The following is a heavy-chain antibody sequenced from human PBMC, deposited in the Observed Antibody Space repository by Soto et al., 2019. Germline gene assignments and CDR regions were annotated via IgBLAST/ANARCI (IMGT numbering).Heavy chain of an antibody. V-gene: IGHV4-59*01. J-gene: IGHJ4*02. CDR3: ARSGYYSVGLDY. D-gene: IGHD3-22*01. CDR2: IYYSGST. CDR1: GGSISSYY. Sequence: QVQLQESGPGLVKPSETLSLTCTVSGGSISSYYWSWIRQPPGKGLEWNGYIYYSGSTNYNPSLKSRVTRSVDTSNNQFSLKLSSVTAADTAVYYCARSGYYSVGLDYWGQGTLVTVSS.